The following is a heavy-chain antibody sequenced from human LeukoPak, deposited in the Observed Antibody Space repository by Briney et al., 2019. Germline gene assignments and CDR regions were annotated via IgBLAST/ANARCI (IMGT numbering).Heavy chain of an antibody. CDR3: AGPHNNWRWYFDL. J-gene: IGHJ2*01. V-gene: IGHV3-7*03. D-gene: IGHD3-3*01. Sequence: QPGGSLRLSCAASGFTFSSSWMNWVRQSPGKGLEWVANIKEDGTEKYYVDSVKGRFTIFRDNAKNSLYLQMNSLRAEDTAVYYCAGPHNNWRWYFDLWGRGTLVTVSS. CDR2: IKEDGTEK. CDR1: GFTFSSSW.